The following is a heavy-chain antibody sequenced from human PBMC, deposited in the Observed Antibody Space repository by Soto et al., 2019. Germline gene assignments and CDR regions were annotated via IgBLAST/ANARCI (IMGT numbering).Heavy chain of an antibody. J-gene: IGHJ4*02. CDR2: ISSTTNYI. CDR1: GFTYTRYS. CDR3: ARESEDLTSNFDY. Sequence: GGSLRLSCAASGFTYTRYSMNWVRQAPGKRLEWVSSISSTTNYIYYGDSMKGRFTISRDNAKNSLYLEMNSLRAEDTAVYYCARESEDLTSNFDYWGQGTLVTVSS. V-gene: IGHV3-21*06.